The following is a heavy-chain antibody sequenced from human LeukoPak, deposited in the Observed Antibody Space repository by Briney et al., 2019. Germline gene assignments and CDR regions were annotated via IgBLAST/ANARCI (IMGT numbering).Heavy chain of an antibody. V-gene: IGHV3-53*01. CDR3: ATLYGGQRADGY. J-gene: IGHJ4*02. Sequence: GGSLRLSCAASGFLVTNNYMSWVRQAPGKGLEWVSAIYSGDNTEYADSVKGRFTISRDRSKNTLYLQMKSLTIEDTAVYYCATLYGGQRADGYWGQGTLVTVSS. D-gene: IGHD2-15*01. CDR2: IYSGDNT. CDR1: GFLVTNNY.